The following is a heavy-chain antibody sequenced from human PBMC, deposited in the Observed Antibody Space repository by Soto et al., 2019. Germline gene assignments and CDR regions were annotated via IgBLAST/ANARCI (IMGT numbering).Heavy chain of an antibody. V-gene: IGHV4-38-2*01. CDR3: ARTFDYYGMDV. CDR2: IYHAGSV. Sequence: LSLTCAVSGYSIGSGYYWAWIRQSPGKGLEWIGSIYHAGSVYYNPSLNGRVALSMDTSKNHFSLKLTSVTAADTAVYYCARTFDYYGMDVWGQGTTVTVS. CDR1: GYSIGSGYY. J-gene: IGHJ6*02.